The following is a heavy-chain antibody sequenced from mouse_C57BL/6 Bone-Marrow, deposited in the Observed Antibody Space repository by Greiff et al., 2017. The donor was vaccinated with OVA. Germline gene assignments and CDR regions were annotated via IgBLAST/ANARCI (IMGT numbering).Heavy chain of an antibody. J-gene: IGHJ4*01. CDR2: INPNNGGT. CDR1: GYTFTDYN. D-gene: IGHD1-1*01. Sequence: VQLKQSGPELVKPGASVQIPCKASGYTFTDYNMDWVKPSHGKSLEWIGDINPNNGGTIYNQKFKGKATLTVDKSSSTAYMELRSLTSEDTAVYYCARGYYGSSYVYYYAMDYWGQGTSVTVSS. CDR3: ARGYYGSSYVYYYAMDY. V-gene: IGHV1-18*01.